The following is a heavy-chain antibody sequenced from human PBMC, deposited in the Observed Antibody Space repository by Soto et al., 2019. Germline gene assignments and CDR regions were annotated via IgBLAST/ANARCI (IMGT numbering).Heavy chain of an antibody. Sequence: EVQLLESGGGLVQPGGSLRLSCAASGFTFSSYAMSWVRQAPGKGLEWVSAISGSGGSTYYADSVKGRFTISRDNSKNTLYLQMNGLRGEDTAVYYCAKDLRFYDCPPPAYYYDYGMDVWGQGTTVTVSS. V-gene: IGHV3-23*01. CDR1: GFTFSSYA. CDR2: ISGSGGST. CDR3: AKDLRFYDCPPPAYYYDYGMDV. D-gene: IGHD3-3*01. J-gene: IGHJ6*02.